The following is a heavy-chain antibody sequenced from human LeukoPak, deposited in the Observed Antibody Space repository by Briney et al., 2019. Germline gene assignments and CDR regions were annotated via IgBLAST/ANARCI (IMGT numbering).Heavy chain of an antibody. V-gene: IGHV3-7*01. Sequence: GSLRLSCAASGFTFSSCWMNWVRQAPGKGLEWVANIKQDGSEKYYVDSVKGRFTISRDNAKNSLYLQMNSLRAEDTAVYYCARAMPYYYGMNVWGQGTTVTVSS. CDR1: GFTFSSCW. J-gene: IGHJ6*02. D-gene: IGHD2-2*01. CDR2: IKQDGSEK. CDR3: ARAMPYYYGMNV.